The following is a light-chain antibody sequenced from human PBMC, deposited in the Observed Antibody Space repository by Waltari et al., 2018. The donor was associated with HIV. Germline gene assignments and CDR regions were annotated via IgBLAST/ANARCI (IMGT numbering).Light chain of an antibody. Sequence: QSVLTQPPSVSAAPGQKVTISCSGSSPNIGSNRVFWYQQLPGTAPKLLIYDNTKRPSGIPDRFSGSKSGTLATLTISGLQADDEAVYYCCSHAAFNILLFGGGTKVTVL. J-gene: IGLJ2*01. CDR2: DNT. V-gene: IGLV1-51*01. CDR3: CSHAAFNILL. CDR1: SPNIGSNR.